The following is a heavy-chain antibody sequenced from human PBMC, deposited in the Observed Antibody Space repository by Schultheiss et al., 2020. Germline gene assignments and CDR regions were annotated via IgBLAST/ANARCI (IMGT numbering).Heavy chain of an antibody. D-gene: IGHD3-22*01. Sequence: GSLRLSCTVSGGSISSSSYYWGWIRQPPGKGLEWIGSIYYSGSTYYNPSLKSRVTISVDTSKNQFSLKLSSVTAADTAVYYCARHLYDSSGYYPNWYFDLWGRGTLVTVSS. CDR3: ARHLYDSSGYYPNWYFDL. V-gene: IGHV4-39*01. CDR2: IYYSGST. J-gene: IGHJ2*01. CDR1: GGSISSSSYY.